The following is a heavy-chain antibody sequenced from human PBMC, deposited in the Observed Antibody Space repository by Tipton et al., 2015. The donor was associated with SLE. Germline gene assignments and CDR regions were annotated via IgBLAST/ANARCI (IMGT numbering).Heavy chain of an antibody. CDR1: GGSLSSYY. J-gene: IGHJ4*02. V-gene: IGHV4-59*12. D-gene: IGHD3-10*01. Sequence: TLSLTCTVSGGSLSSYYWSWIRQSPEKGLEWIGYLSYSGSTNYNPSLESRVTISVDTSKNQFSLKLSSVTAADTAVYFCARVGDYYNSGSRVFDHWGQGILVTVSS. CDR3: ARVGDYYNSGSRVFDH. CDR2: LSYSGST.